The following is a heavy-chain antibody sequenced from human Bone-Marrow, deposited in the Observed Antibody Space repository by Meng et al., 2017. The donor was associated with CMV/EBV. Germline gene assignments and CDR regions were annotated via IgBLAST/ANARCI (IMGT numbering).Heavy chain of an antibody. CDR1: GGSISSYY. CDR2: IYYSGST. D-gene: IGHD4-23*01. Sequence: SETLSLTCTVPGGSISSYYWSWIRQPPGKGLEWIGYIYYSGSTNYNPSLKSRVTISVDTSKNQFSLKLSSVTAADTAVYYCAKANPGATIKAGVNFNYWDQGPLDTVSS. CDR3: AKANPGATIKAGVNFNY. J-gene: IGHJ4*02. V-gene: IGHV4-59*01.